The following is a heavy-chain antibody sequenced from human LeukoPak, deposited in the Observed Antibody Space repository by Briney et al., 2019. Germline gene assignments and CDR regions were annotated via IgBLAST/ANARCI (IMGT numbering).Heavy chain of an antibody. V-gene: IGHV1-18*01. CDR1: GYTFTSYD. J-gene: IGHJ5*02. Sequence: ASVKVSCKASGYTFTSYDISWVRQAPGQGLEWMGWISAYNGNTNYAQKLQGRVTMTTDTSTSTAYMELRSLRSDDTAVYYCASQAVATNDWFDPWGQGTLVTVSS. CDR3: ASQAVATNDWFDP. CDR2: ISAYNGNT. D-gene: IGHD6-19*01.